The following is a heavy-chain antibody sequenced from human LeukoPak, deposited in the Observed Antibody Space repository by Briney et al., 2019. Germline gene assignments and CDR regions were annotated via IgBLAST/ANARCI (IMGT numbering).Heavy chain of an antibody. V-gene: IGHV4-39*07. J-gene: IGHJ4*02. Sequence: SETLSLACTVSGGSISSSPYDWAWIRQPPGKGLEWIGSFYYSGSTYSNPSLKSRAAISVDTSKNQFSLKLSSVTAADTAVYYCAGDDYGGNSGFDYWGQRTLVTVSS. CDR3: AGDDYGGNSGFDY. CDR2: FYYSGST. D-gene: IGHD4-23*01. CDR1: GGSISSSPYD.